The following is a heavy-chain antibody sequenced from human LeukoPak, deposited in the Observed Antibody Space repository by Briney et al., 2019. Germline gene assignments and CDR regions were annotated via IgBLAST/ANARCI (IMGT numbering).Heavy chain of an antibody. CDR3: TRDHGLDV. CDR1: GFTFSSYW. CDR2: INSDGSAT. Sequence: GGSLRLSCAASGFTFSSYWMSWARQAPGKGLMWFSQINSDGSATSCADPVKGRCTISRDNAKNMLYLEMNSLRVEDTAVYFCTRDHGLDVWGQGTTVTVSS. V-gene: IGHV3-74*01. J-gene: IGHJ6*02.